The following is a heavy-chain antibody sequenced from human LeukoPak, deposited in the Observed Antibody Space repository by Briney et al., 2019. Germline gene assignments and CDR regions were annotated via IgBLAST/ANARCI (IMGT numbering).Heavy chain of an antibody. V-gene: IGHV3-20*04. Sequence: GGSLRLSCAASGFTFSSYEMNWVRQAPGKGLEWVSGINWNGGSTGYADSVKGRFTISRDNAKNSLYLQMNSLRAEDTALYYCARRQMTTVTLLDYWGQGTLVTVSS. J-gene: IGHJ4*02. CDR1: GFTFSSYE. CDR2: INWNGGST. D-gene: IGHD4-11*01. CDR3: ARRQMTTVTLLDY.